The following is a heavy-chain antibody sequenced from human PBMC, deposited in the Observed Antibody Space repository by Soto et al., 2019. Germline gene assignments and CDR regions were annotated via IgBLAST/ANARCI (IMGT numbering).Heavy chain of an antibody. Sequence: ESGGGVVQPGRSLRLSCAASGFTFSSYAMHWVRQAPGKGLEWVAVISYDGSNKYYADSVKGRFTISRDNSKNTLYLQMNSLRAEDTAVYYCARDYYYGMDVWGQGTTVTVSS. CDR1: GFTFSSYA. CDR3: ARDYYYGMDV. CDR2: ISYDGSNK. V-gene: IGHV3-30-3*01. J-gene: IGHJ6*02.